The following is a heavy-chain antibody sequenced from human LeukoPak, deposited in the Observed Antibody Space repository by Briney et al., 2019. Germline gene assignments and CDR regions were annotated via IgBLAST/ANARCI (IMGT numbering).Heavy chain of an antibody. CDR2: INHSGST. CDR3: ARRGNYYGSGSYYKVLDY. J-gene: IGHJ4*02. D-gene: IGHD3-10*01. V-gene: IGHV4-34*01. Sequence: GSLRLSCAASGFPFSNYAMNWVRQPPGKGLEWIGEINHSGSTNYNPSLKSRVTISVDTSKNQFSLKLSSVTAADTAVYYCARRGNYYGSGSYYKVLDYWGQGTLVTVSS. CDR1: GFPFSNYA.